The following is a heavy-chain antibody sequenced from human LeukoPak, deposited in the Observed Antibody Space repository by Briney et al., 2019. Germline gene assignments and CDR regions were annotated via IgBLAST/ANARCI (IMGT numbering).Heavy chain of an antibody. D-gene: IGHD3-16*02. CDR2: IYYSGST. Sequence: SETLSLTCTVSGGSISSSSYYWGWIRQPPGKGLEWIGSIYYSGSTYYNPSLKSRVTISVDTSMNQFSLKLSSVTAADTAVYYCARRGGSYRYFDYWGQGTLVTVSS. V-gene: IGHV4-39*01. CDR3: ARRGGSYRYFDY. CDR1: GGSISSSSYY. J-gene: IGHJ4*02.